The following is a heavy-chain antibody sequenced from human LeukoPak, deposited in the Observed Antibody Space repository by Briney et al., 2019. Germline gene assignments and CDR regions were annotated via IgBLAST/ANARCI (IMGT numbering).Heavy chain of an antibody. J-gene: IGHJ5*02. V-gene: IGHV4-59*01. D-gene: IGHD1-26*01. CDR3: ARAYSGSYFWFDP. Sequence: SETQSLTCTVSGGSISSYYWSWIRQPPGKGLEWIGYIYYSGSTNYNPSLKSRVTISVDTSKNQFSLKLSSVTAADTAVYYCARAYSGSYFWFDPWGQGTLVTVSS. CDR1: GGSISSYY. CDR2: IYYSGST.